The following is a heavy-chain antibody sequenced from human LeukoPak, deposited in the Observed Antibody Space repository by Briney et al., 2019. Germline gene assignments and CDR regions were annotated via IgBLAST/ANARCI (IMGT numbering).Heavy chain of an antibody. V-gene: IGHV1-2*02. CDR3: AGETTVVTPCWFDP. CDR2: INPNSGGT. Sequence: ASVKVSCKASGYTVTGYYMHWVRQAPGQGLEWMGWINPNSGGTNYAQKFQGRVTMTRDTSISTAYMELSRLRSDDTAVYYCAGETTVVTPCWFDPWGQGTLVTVSS. CDR1: GYTVTGYY. J-gene: IGHJ5*02. D-gene: IGHD4-23*01.